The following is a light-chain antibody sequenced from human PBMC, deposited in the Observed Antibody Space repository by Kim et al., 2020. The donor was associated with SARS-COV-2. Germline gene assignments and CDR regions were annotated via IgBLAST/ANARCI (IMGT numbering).Light chain of an antibody. Sequence: LGQTVRITCQGDSLRSYYASWYQQKPGQAPVLVIYGKNNRPSGIPDRFSGSSSGNTASLTITGAQAEDEADYYCNSRDSSGNHKVVFGGGTKLTVL. CDR3: NSRDSSGNHKVV. CDR1: SLRSYY. J-gene: IGLJ2*01. CDR2: GKN. V-gene: IGLV3-19*01.